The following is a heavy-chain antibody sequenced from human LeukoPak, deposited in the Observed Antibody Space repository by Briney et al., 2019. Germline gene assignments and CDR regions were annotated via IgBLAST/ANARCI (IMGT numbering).Heavy chain of an antibody. CDR3: ARGGPYWYFDL. V-gene: IGHV4-59*01. Sequence: PSETLSLTCTVSGGSISSYYWSWIREPPGKGLEWIGYIYYSGSTNYNPSLKSRVTISVDTSKNQFSLKLSSVTAADMAVYYCARGGPYWYFDLWGRGTLVTVSS. J-gene: IGHJ2*01. CDR2: IYYSGST. CDR1: GGSISSYY.